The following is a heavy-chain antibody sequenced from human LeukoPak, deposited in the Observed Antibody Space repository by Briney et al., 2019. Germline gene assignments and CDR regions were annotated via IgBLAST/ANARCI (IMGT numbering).Heavy chain of an antibody. CDR2: ITHSGTT. Sequence: ASETLSLTCAVDGGSFSGYYWSWIRQPPGKGLEWGGEITHSGTTNYNPSLKSRVTISVDKSKNQFSLRLSSVTAADTAVYYCARGRGPLSWYFDLWGRGTLVTVSS. D-gene: IGHD3-10*01. V-gene: IGHV4-34*01. CDR3: ARGRGPLSWYFDL. CDR1: GGSFSGYY. J-gene: IGHJ2*01.